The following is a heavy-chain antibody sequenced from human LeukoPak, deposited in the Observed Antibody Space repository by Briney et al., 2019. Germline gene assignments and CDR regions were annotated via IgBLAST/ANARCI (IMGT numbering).Heavy chain of an antibody. D-gene: IGHD3-16*02. CDR2: ISDDAYTI. CDR1: GFTFSSHS. Sequence: QPGGSLRLSCAASGFTFSSHSMSWVRQAPGRGLEWVSFISDDAYTIHYADSVKGRFTVSRDNSKNTLYLQMNSLRAEDTAVYYCAKVGLFRGSYRYTRYYFDYWGQGTLVTVSS. CDR3: AKVGLFRGSYRYTRYYFDY. J-gene: IGHJ4*02. V-gene: IGHV3-23*01.